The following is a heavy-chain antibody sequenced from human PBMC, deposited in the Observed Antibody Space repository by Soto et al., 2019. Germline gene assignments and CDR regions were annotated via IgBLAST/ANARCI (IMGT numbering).Heavy chain of an antibody. CDR2: ISGSGGST. CDR3: AKDSGLFHYYFDY. J-gene: IGHJ4*02. D-gene: IGHD3-10*01. V-gene: IGHV3-23*01. Sequence: GSLRLCCAVSGFTFGGYAMSWVRQAPGKGLEWVSAISGSGGSTYYADSVKGRFTISRDNSKNTLYLQMNSLRAEDTAVYYCAKDSGLFHYYFDYWGQGTLVTGSS. CDR1: GFTFGGYA.